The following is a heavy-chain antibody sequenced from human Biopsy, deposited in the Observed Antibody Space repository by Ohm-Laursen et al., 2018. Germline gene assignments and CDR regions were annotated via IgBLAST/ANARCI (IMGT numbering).Heavy chain of an antibody. CDR1: GESSSGYF. D-gene: IGHD5-12*01. Sequence: SDTLSLTCAVNGESSSGYFWNWIRQPPGKGREWIGEINQSGSTKYNPSLKRRATLSADSSNSQFSLRLTSVTAADTAIYYCARGGGYFKLDVWGQGTTVTVSS. CDR3: ARGGGYFKLDV. J-gene: IGHJ6*02. CDR2: INQSGST. V-gene: IGHV4-34*01.